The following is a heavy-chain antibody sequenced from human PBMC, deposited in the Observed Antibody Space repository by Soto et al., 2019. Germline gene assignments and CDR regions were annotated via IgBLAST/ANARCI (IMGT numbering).Heavy chain of an antibody. CDR2: IYYSGST. V-gene: IGHV4-59*08. J-gene: IGHJ4*02. CDR3: ARLGSGRFRD. D-gene: IGHD1-26*01. CDR1: GGSISSYY. Sequence: QVQLQESGPGLVKPSETLSLTCTVSGGSISSYYWSWIRQPPGKGLEWIGYIYYSGSTNYNPSLTXXLXTXDDTSNNQLPLKLSSATAADTATYYCARLGSGRFRDWGQGTLVTVSS.